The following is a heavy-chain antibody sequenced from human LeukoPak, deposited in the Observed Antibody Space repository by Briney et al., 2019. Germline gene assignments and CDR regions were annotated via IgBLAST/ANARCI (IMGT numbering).Heavy chain of an antibody. CDR3: ARLRFLEWLFPWFDP. D-gene: IGHD3-3*01. CDR1: GVSISSYY. V-gene: IGHV4-59*08. CDR2: ISYSGST. J-gene: IGHJ5*02. Sequence: SETLSLTCTVSGVSISSYYWSWIRQPPGQGLEWIGYISYSGSTKYNPSLKSRATISVDASKNQFSLKLTSVTAADTAVYYCARLRFLEWLFPWFDPWGQGILVTVSS.